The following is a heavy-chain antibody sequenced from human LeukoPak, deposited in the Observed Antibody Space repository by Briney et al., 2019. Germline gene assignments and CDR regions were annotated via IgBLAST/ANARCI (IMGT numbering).Heavy chain of an antibody. CDR3: ARHRVASAYSSFDY. V-gene: IGHV4-39*01. D-gene: IGHD2-15*01. CDR2: LFISGVT. J-gene: IGHJ4*02. CDR1: GASISSTGYY. Sequence: SETLSLTCTVSGASISSTGYYWGWIRQSPGKRLEWIGSLFISGVTYYSPSLKSRVSTSVDTSNNHFSLRLTSLTAADTAIYYCARHRVASAYSSFDYWGQGTLVTVSS.